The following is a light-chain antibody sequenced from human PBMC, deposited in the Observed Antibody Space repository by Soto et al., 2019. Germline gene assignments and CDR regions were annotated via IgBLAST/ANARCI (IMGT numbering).Light chain of an antibody. V-gene: IGKV1-5*03. Sequence: DIQMTQSPSTLSTSVGDRVTITCRASQSISSWLAWYQQKPGKAPKLLIYKASSLESGVPSRFSGSGSGTAFTLLISSLQPDDFATYYCQQYHSYPLTFGGGTKVEIK. CDR3: QQYHSYPLT. J-gene: IGKJ4*01. CDR1: QSISSW. CDR2: KAS.